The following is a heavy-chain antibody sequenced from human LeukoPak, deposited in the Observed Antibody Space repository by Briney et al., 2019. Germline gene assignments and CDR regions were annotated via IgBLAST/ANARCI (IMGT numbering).Heavy chain of an antibody. CDR1: GFTFSSYG. J-gene: IGHJ4*02. Sequence: PGGSLRLSCAASGFTFSSYGMHWVRQAPGKGLEWVAVISYDGSNKYYADSVKGRFTISRDNSKNTLYLQMNSLRAEDTAVYYCAKAADYGDHATFDYWGQGTLVTVSS. D-gene: IGHD4-17*01. CDR2: ISYDGSNK. V-gene: IGHV3-30*18. CDR3: AKAADYGDHATFDY.